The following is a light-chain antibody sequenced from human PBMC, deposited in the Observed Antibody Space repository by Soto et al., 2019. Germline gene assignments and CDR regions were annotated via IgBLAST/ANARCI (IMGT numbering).Light chain of an antibody. CDR1: QSVSRY. CDR3: QQRTNLPLFT. V-gene: IGKV3-11*01. CDR2: DTS. Sequence: EIVLTQSPATLSLSPGEGATLSCRASQSVSRYLAWYQQKPGQAPRLLIYDTSKRAIGIPARFSGSGSGTDFTLTISSLEPEDFAVYYCQQRTNLPLFTFGPGTKVDSK. J-gene: IGKJ3*01.